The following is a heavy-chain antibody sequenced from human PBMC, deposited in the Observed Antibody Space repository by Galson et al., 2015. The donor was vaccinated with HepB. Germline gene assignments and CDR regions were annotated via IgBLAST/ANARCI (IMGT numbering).Heavy chain of an antibody. CDR1: GYNFNRYA. Sequence: SVKVSCKASGYNFNRYAMNWVRQAPGQGLEWMGLINTDTGNPTYAQAFTGRFVFSLGTSVSTAYLQINSLKAEDTAVYYCARRNGNDWFDPWGQGTRVTVSS. V-gene: IGHV7-4-1*02. J-gene: IGHJ5*02. CDR3: ARRNGNDWFDP. CDR2: INTDTGNP. D-gene: IGHD5-24*01.